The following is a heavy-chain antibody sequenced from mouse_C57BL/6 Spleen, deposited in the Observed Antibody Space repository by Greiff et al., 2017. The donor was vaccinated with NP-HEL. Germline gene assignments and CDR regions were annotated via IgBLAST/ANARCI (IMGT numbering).Heavy chain of an antibody. J-gene: IGHJ4*01. Sequence: VQLQQSGPVLVKPGASVKMSCKASGYTFTDYYMNWVKQSHGKSLEWIGVINPYNGGTSYNQKFKGKATLTVDKSSSTAYMELNSLTSEDSAVYYCARRGNYLYAMDYWGQGTSVTVSS. CDR1: GYTFTDYY. V-gene: IGHV1-19*01. D-gene: IGHD2-1*01. CDR3: ARRGNYLYAMDY. CDR2: INPYNGGT.